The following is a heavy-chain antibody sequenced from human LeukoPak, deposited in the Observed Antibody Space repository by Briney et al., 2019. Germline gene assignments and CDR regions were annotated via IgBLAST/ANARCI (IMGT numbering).Heavy chain of an antibody. CDR1: DGSFSGYY. D-gene: IGHD5/OR15-5a*01. Sequence: SETLSLTCAVYDGSFSGYYWTWIRQPPGKGLEWIGEINHSGSTNCNPSLKSRVTVSVDTSKNQFSLKLTSVTAADNAVYYCARAREIVSIDYWSKGTLVTVSS. CDR2: INHSGST. CDR3: ARAREIVSIDY. V-gene: IGHV4-34*01. J-gene: IGHJ4*02.